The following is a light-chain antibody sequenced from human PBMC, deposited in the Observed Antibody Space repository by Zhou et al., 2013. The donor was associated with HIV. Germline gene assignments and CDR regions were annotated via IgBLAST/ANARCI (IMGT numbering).Light chain of an antibody. J-gene: IGKJ2*01. Sequence: DIQMTQSPSTLSASVGDSVTITCRASQSISSWLAWYQQKPGKAPKLLIYKASNLESGVPSRFSGSGSGTEFTLTISSLQPDDFATYYCQQYISYSPYTFGQGTKLEIK. CDR1: QSISSW. CDR2: KAS. CDR3: QQYISYSPYT. V-gene: IGKV1-5*03.